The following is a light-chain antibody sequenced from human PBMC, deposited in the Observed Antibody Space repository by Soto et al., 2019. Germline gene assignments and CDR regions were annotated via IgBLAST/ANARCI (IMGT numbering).Light chain of an antibody. J-gene: IGLJ1*01. Sequence: QSVLTQPASVSGSPGQSITISCTGTSSDVGGYNYVSWYQQHPGKAPKLMIYEVSNRPSGGSNRFSGSKSGNTASLTISALQAEDEADYYCSSYTSSTTPYVFGTGTKVTV. CDR3: SSYTSSTTPYV. V-gene: IGLV2-14*01. CDR2: EVS. CDR1: SSDVGGYNY.